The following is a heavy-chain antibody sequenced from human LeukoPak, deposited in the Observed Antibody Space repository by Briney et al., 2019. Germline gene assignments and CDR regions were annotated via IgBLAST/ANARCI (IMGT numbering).Heavy chain of an antibody. CDR3: ARGPDYYDSSGLDY. CDR2: IYYSGST. D-gene: IGHD3-22*01. Sequence: SETLSLTCTVSGGSVSSGSYYWSWIRQPPGKGLEWIGYIYYSGSTNYNPSLKSRVTISVDTPKNQFSLKLSSVTAAGTAVYYCARGPDYYDSSGLDYWGQGTLVTVSS. V-gene: IGHV4-61*01. J-gene: IGHJ4*02. CDR1: GGSVSSGSYY.